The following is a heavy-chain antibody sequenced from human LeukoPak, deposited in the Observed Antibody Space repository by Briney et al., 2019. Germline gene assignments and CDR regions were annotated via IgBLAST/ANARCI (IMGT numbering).Heavy chain of an antibody. D-gene: IGHD4-17*01. J-gene: IGHJ5*02. CDR1: GFSVSSKY. Sequence: GGSLRLSCAASGFSVSSKYMTWVRQAPGKGLEWVSVIYSGGSIYYADSLKGRFTISRDNSKNTLYLQMNSLRVEDTAVYYCATDSNNNGDYEAWGQGTLVTVPS. V-gene: IGHV3-66*02. CDR2: IYSGGSI. CDR3: ATDSNNNGDYEA.